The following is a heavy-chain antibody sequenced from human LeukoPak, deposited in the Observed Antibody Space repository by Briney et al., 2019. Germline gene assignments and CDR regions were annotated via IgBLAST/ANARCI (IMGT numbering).Heavy chain of an antibody. V-gene: IGHV4-61*05. CDR2: IYYSGST. CDR3: ARVTSYGDYFDY. D-gene: IGHD4-17*01. J-gene: IGHJ4*02. Sequence: PSETLSLTCTVSGGSISSSSYYWGWIRQPPGKGLEWIGYIYYSGSTNYNPSLKSRVTISVDTSKNQFSLKLSSVTAADTAVYYCARVTSYGDYFDYWGQGTLVTVSS. CDR1: GGSISSSSYY.